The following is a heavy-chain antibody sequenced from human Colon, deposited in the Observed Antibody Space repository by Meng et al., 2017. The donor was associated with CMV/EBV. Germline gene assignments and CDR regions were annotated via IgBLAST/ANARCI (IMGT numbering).Heavy chain of an antibody. CDR3: ARDRAFFDH. Sequence: GESLKISCAASGFTFSRHWMTWVRQAPGKGLELVANINQDGSDIHYGGSVKGRFTISRDNAKSSLYLQMNSLRAEDSAVYYWARDRAFFDHWGQGVLVTVSS. V-gene: IGHV3-7*01. CDR2: INQDGSDI. CDR1: GFTFSRHW. J-gene: IGHJ4*02.